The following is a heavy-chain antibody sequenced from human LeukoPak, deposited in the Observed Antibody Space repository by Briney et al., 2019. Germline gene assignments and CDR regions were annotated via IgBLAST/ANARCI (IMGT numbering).Heavy chain of an antibody. Sequence: SETLSLTCTVSGGSISSYYWSWIRQPPGKGLEWIGYIYYSGSTNYNPSLKSRVTISVDTSKNQFSLKLSSVTAADTAVYYCARVERITMVRGVILWSDPWGQGTLVTVSS. CDR3: ARVERITMVRGVILWSDP. CDR1: GGSISSYY. CDR2: IYYSGST. V-gene: IGHV4-59*01. J-gene: IGHJ5*02. D-gene: IGHD3-10*01.